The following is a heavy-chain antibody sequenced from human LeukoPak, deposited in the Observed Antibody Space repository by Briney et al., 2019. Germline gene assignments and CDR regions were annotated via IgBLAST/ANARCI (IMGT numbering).Heavy chain of an antibody. CDR2: MYYSGST. V-gene: IGHV4-59*01. J-gene: IGHJ5*02. CDR1: GDSISTYY. Sequence: SETLSLTCTVSGDSISTYYWSWIRQPPGKGLEWIGYMYYSGSTNYNPSLKSRVTISLDTPKNQFSLRLNSVTAADTAVYYCARADYFYDGGGYYWFDPWGQGTLVTVSS. CDR3: ARADYFYDGGGYYWFDP. D-gene: IGHD3-22*01.